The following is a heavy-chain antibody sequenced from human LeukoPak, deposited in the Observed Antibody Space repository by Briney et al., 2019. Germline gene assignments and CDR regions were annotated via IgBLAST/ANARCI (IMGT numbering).Heavy chain of an antibody. V-gene: IGHV1-69*06. CDR1: GGTFNSYA. CDR3: ARVVGLTGYSSSWYSGYYYYMDV. J-gene: IGHJ6*03. CDR2: IIPIFGTT. Sequence: GASVKVSCKASGGTFNSYAISWVRQAPGQGLEWMGGIIPIFGTTNYAQKFQDRVTIIADKSTSTAYMELSSLRSEDTAVYYCARVVGLTGYSSSWYSGYYYYMDVWGKGTTVTVSS. D-gene: IGHD6-13*01.